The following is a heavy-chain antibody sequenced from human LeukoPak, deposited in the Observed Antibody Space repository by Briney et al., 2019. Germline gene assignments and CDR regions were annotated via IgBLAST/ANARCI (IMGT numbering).Heavy chain of an antibody. J-gene: IGHJ4*02. Sequence: PVGSLRLSCAASGFTFSSYAMSWVRQAPGKGLEWVSGMSGSGGSTYYADSVKGRFTISRDNSKKTLYLQMNSLRAEDTAVYYCAKGFYHVGATTVYDYWGQGTLVTVSS. CDR2: MSGSGGST. D-gene: IGHD1-26*01. CDR3: AKGFYHVGATTVYDY. V-gene: IGHV3-23*01. CDR1: GFTFSSYA.